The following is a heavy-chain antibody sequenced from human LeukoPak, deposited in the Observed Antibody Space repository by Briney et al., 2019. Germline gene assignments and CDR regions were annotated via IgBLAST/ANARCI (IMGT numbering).Heavy chain of an antibody. J-gene: IGHJ3*02. Sequence: ASVKVSCKASGYPFTSYGISWVRQAPGQGLEWMGWISAYNGNTNYAQKLQGRVTMTTDTSTSTAYMELRSLRSDDTAVYYCIAVAKGAFDIWGQGTMVTVSS. D-gene: IGHD6-19*01. CDR2: ISAYNGNT. CDR3: IAVAKGAFDI. CDR1: GYPFTSYG. V-gene: IGHV1-18*01.